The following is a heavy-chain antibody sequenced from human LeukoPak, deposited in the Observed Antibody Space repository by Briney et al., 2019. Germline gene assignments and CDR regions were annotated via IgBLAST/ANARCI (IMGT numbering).Heavy chain of an antibody. D-gene: IGHD2-2*01. V-gene: IGHV4-59*01. J-gene: IGHJ4*02. Sequence: PSETLSLTCTVSGGSISSYYWSWIRQPPGKGLEWIGYIYYSGSTNYNPSLKSRVTISVDTSKNQFSLKLSSVTAADTAVYYCARVRNCSSTSCYAIDYWGQGTLVTVSS. CDR1: GGSISSYY. CDR2: IYYSGST. CDR3: ARVRNCSSTSCYAIDY.